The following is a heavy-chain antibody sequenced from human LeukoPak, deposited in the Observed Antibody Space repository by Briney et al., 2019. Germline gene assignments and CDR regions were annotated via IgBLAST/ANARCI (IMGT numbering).Heavy chain of an antibody. D-gene: IGHD3-10*01. V-gene: IGHV4-39*07. CDR2: IYYSGST. CDR3: ARGGDYYGSGSYYTHNWFDP. Sequence: SETLSLTCTVSGGSISCRSYYWGWIRQPPGKGLEWIGSIYYSGSTYYNPSLKSRVTISVDTSKNQFSLKLSSVTAADTAVYYCARGGDYYGSGSYYTHNWFDPWGQGTLVTVSS. CDR1: GGSISCRSYY. J-gene: IGHJ5*02.